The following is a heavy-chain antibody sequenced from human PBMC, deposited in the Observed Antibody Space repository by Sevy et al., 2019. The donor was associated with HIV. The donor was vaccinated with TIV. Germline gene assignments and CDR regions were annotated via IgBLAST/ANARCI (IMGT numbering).Heavy chain of an antibody. V-gene: IGHV3-49*03. Sequence: GGSLRLSCATSGFTFRDYAMGWFRQAPGKGLEWVGFIRTTASGGTTDYAASVKGTFIISRDDSKSIAHLQMNSLKTEDTAVYYCTRSFSVTWYRHHWGQGTLVTVSS. J-gene: IGHJ5*02. D-gene: IGHD6-13*01. CDR3: TRSFSVTWYRHH. CDR2: IRTTASGGTT. CDR1: GFTFRDYA.